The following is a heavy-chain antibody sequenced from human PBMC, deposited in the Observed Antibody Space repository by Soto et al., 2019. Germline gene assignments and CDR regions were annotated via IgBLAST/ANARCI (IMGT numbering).Heavy chain of an antibody. Sequence: EVQLVESGGGLVQPGGSLRLSCEASGFTFSSSPMHWVRQAPGRGLEWVSYIGATTNTIHYADSVRGRFIISRDNARNSLYLQMSSLRVDDTAVYFCARDPVNGWYVNLFDIWGQGALVTVSS. CDR3: ARDPVNGWYVNLFDI. CDR2: IGATTNTI. J-gene: IGHJ4*02. D-gene: IGHD6-19*01. CDR1: GFTFSSSP. V-gene: IGHV3-48*01.